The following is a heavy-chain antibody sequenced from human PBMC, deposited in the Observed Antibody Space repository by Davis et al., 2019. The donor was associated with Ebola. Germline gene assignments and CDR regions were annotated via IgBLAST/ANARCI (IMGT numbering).Heavy chain of an antibody. V-gene: IGHV3-64D*06. Sequence: PGGSLRLSCSASGFTFTTYAMHWVRHAPGRGLDFVSGINDNGGTTHYADSVKGRFTIPRDDSRSTVYLQMSSLTVEDTALYYCVKDRRGSYAFDIWGQGTRVTVSS. CDR2: INDNGGTT. D-gene: IGHD1-26*01. CDR3: VKDRRGSYAFDI. J-gene: IGHJ3*02. CDR1: GFTFTTYA.